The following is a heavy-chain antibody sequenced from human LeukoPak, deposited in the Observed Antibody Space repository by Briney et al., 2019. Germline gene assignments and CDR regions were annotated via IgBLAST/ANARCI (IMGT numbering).Heavy chain of an antibody. D-gene: IGHD3-3*01. CDR3: ARDETYYDFWSGYPHRYYYYGMDV. V-gene: IGHV1-69*13. CDR1: GGTFSSYA. J-gene: IGHJ6*02. Sequence: SVTVSCTASGGTFSSYAISWVRQAPGQGLEWMGGIIPIFGTANYAQKFQGRVTITADESTSTAYMELSSLRSEDTAVYYCARDETYYDFWSGYPHRYYYYGMDVWGQGTTVTVSS. CDR2: IIPIFGTA.